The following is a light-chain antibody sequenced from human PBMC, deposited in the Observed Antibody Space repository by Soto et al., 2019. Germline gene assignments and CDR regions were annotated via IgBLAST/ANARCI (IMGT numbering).Light chain of an antibody. CDR1: QSVLYSSNNKNY. CDR3: QQYNSYSLT. CDR2: KAS. Sequence: DILMTQSPDSLAVSLGERATINCKSSQSVLYSSNNKNYLAWYQQKPGKAPKLLIYKASSLESGVPSRFSGSGSGTEFTLTISSLQPDDFATYYCQQYNSYSLTFGQGTKVDIK. J-gene: IGKJ1*01. V-gene: IGKV4-1*01.